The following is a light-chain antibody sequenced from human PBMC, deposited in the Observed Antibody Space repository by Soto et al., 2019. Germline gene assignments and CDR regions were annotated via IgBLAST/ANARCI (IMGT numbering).Light chain of an antibody. J-gene: IGKJ5*01. Sequence: DIHITQPHSSVSASVGDRVTITCRASQGISNWLAWFQQKPGKAPKLLIYTASRLQSGVPSRFSGSGSGTDFTLTISSLQPEDFATYYCQQSYRTPITFGQGTRLEIK. CDR1: QGISNW. CDR3: QQSYRTPIT. V-gene: IGKV1-12*01. CDR2: TAS.